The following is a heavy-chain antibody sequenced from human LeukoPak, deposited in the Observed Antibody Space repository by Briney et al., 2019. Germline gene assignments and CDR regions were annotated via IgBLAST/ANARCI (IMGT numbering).Heavy chain of an antibody. D-gene: IGHD6-19*01. CDR1: GGSISSYY. Sequence: SETLSLTCTVSGGSISSYYWSWIRQPPGKGLEWIGYIYYSGSTNYNPSLKSRVTISVDTSKNQFSLKLSSVTAEDTAVYYCAKDYRYSSGWYDYWGQGTLVTVSS. CDR2: IYYSGST. V-gene: IGHV4-59*01. J-gene: IGHJ4*02. CDR3: AKDYRYSSGWYDY.